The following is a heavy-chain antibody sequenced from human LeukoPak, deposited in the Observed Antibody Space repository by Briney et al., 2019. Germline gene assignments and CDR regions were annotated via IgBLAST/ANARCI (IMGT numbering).Heavy chain of an antibody. CDR1: GFTLSTHW. D-gene: IGHD1-26*01. J-gene: IGHJ4*02. V-gene: IGHV3-74*01. CDR3: ARRWYTGTYYYFDL. CDR2: INGDGTTT. Sequence: GGSLGLSCAASGFTLSTHWMYWVRQAPGKGLVWVARINGDGTTTSYADSVKGRFTISRVNAKSTLYLEMDSLRAEDTAIYYCARRWYTGTYYYFDLWGQGTLVTVSS.